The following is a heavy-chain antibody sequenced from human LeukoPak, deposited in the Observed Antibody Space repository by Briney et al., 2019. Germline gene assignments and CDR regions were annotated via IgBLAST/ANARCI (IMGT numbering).Heavy chain of an antibody. D-gene: IGHD6-19*01. CDR2: ISSSSSYI. V-gene: IGHV3-21*01. CDR1: GFTFSSYS. J-gene: IGHJ4*02. CDR3: AREKFPADYLDY. Sequence: KPGGSLRLSCAASGFTFSSYSMNWVRQAPGKGLEWVSSISSSSSYIYYADSVKGRFTISRDNAKNSLYLQMNSLRAEDTAVYYCAREKFPADYLDYWGQGTLVTVSS.